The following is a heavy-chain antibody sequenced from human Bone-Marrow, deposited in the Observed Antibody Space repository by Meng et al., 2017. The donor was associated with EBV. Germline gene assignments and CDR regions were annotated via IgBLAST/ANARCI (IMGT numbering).Heavy chain of an antibody. CDR3: ARGDDSSGLDY. J-gene: IGHJ4*02. V-gene: IGHV4-30-2*01. D-gene: IGHD3-22*01. Sequence: HLQRKESVRGLVHPSQPLSLTGVVTGDSIAMGGYSWSWIRQPPGKGLEWIGYIYHSGSPSYNPSLKSRVTISVDRSKNQFSLKLNSVTAADTAVYYCARGDDSSGLDYWGQGTLVTVSS. CDR1: GDSIAMGGYS. CDR2: IYHSGSP.